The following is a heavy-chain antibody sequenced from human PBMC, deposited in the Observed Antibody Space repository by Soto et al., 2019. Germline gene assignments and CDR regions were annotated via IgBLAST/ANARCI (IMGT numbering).Heavy chain of an antibody. CDR2: VYYSGNT. D-gene: IGHD6-13*01. CDR3: ARYWAAASYAHFYMDA. V-gene: IGHV4-59*01. Sequence: PSETLSLTCTVSGGSISPYYWSWIRQPPGKGLERIGYVYYSGNTNYNPSLESRVTISVDTSRNRFSLNLTSATAADTAVYYCARYWAAASYAHFYMDAWGRGPAVTV. CDR1: GGSISPYY. J-gene: IGHJ6*03.